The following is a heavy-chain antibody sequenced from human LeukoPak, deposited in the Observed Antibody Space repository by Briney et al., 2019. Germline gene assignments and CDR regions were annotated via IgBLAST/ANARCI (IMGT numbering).Heavy chain of an antibody. CDR2: VYHSGST. CDR3: ARGRSLGIYDY. Sequence: SETLSLTCTVSGGSISHYYWSWIRQPPGKGLEWIGTVYHSGSTYYNPSLKSRVTISPDTSKNQISLRLSSVTAADTAVYYCARGRSLGIYDYWGQGTLVTVSS. V-gene: IGHV4-38-2*02. CDR1: GGSISHYY. D-gene: IGHD7-27*01. J-gene: IGHJ4*02.